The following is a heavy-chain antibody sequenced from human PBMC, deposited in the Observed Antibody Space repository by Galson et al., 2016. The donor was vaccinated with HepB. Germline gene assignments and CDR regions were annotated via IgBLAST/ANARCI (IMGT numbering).Heavy chain of an antibody. CDR2: ISWNSGST. CDR3: AKGCSGGSCYFDS. V-gene: IGHV3-9*01. Sequence: SLRLSCAASGFSVSGNYMSWARQAPVMGLEWVSGISWNSGSTGYADSVKGRFTISRDNAKNSLFLQMNSLRAEDTALYYFAKGCSGGSCYFDSWGQGTLVTVSS. J-gene: IGHJ4*02. CDR1: GFSVSGNY. D-gene: IGHD2-15*01.